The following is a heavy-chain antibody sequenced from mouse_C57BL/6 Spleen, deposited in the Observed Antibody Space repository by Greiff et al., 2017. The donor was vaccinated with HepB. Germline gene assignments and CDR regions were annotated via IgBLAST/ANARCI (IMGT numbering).Heavy chain of an antibody. Sequence: QVTLKVSGPGILQPSQTLSLTCSFSGFSLSTFGMGVGWIRQPSGKGLEWLAHIWWDDDKYYNPALKSRLTIPKDTSKNQVFLKIANVDTADTATYYCARIASSAHSSAEAFDYWGQGTTLTVSS. CDR3: ARIASSAHSSAEAFDY. D-gene: IGHD3-2*02. J-gene: IGHJ2*01. CDR2: IWWDDDK. V-gene: IGHV8-8*01. CDR1: GFSLSTFGMG.